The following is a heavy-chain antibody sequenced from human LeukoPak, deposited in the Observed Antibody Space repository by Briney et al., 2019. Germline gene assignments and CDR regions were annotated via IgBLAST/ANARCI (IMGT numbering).Heavy chain of an antibody. CDR2: ISSSSSYI. Sequence: GGSLRLSCAASGFTFSDYTMNWVRQAPGKGLEWVSSISSSSSYIYYADSMKGRFTISRDNAKNSLYLQMNSLRAEDTAVYYCARYFTYYYDSSGYLFDYWGQGTLVTVSS. V-gene: IGHV3-21*01. J-gene: IGHJ4*02. D-gene: IGHD3-22*01. CDR3: ARYFTYYYDSSGYLFDY. CDR1: GFTFSDYT.